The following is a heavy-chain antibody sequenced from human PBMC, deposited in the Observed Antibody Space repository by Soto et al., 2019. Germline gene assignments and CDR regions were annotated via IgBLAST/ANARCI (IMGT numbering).Heavy chain of an antibody. V-gene: IGHV3-72*01. J-gene: IGHJ4*02. CDR2: TRNKANDYTT. Sequence: PGGSLRLSCVASGFIFSDHYMDWVRQAPGKGLEWVGRTRNKANDYTTEYAASVKGRFTISRDDSKSIAYLQMNSLKTEDTAVYYCTRDPLYVWGSYDLSRFDYWGQGTLVTVSS. CDR1: GFIFSDHY. D-gene: IGHD3-16*01. CDR3: TRDPLYVWGSYDLSRFDY.